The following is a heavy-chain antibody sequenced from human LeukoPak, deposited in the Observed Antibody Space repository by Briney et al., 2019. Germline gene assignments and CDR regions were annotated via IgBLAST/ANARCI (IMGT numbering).Heavy chain of an antibody. Sequence: SETLSLTCTVSGGSISSYYWSWIRQPPGKGLEWIGYIYYSGSTNYNPSLKSRVTISVDASKNQFSLKLSSVTAAGTAVYYCARGLRTGYSGYDSRFDYWGQGTLVTVSS. D-gene: IGHD5-12*01. CDR2: IYYSGST. J-gene: IGHJ4*02. CDR3: ARGLRTGYSGYDSRFDY. V-gene: IGHV4-59*01. CDR1: GGSISSYY.